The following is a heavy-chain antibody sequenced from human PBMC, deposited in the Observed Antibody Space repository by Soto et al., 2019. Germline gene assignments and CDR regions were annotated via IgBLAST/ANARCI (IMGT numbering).Heavy chain of an antibody. CDR3: HIVVVPAAPKFDAFDI. CDR2: IKSKTDGGTT. V-gene: IGHV3-15*01. CDR1: GFTFSNAW. D-gene: IGHD2-2*01. Sequence: LRLSCAASGFTFSNAWMSWVRQAPGKGLEWVGRIKSKTDGGTTDYAAPVKGRFTISRDDSKNTLYLQMNSLKTEDTAVYYCHIVVVPAAPKFDAFDIWGQGTMVTVSS. J-gene: IGHJ3*02.